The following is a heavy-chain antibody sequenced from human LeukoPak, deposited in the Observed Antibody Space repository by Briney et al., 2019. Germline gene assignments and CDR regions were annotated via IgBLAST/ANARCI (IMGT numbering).Heavy chain of an antibody. J-gene: IGHJ4*02. V-gene: IGHV3-23*01. CDR3: ANGVSQWYFDN. CDR1: GFTFSSYA. Sequence: GGSLRLSCAASGFTFSSYAMSSVRQAPGKGLGWVSSIRGSDSSTIYADSVKGRFTISRDNSKNTLYLQMNSLRDEDTAVYYCANGVSQWYFDNWGQGTLVTVSS. D-gene: IGHD2-8*01. CDR2: IRGSDSST.